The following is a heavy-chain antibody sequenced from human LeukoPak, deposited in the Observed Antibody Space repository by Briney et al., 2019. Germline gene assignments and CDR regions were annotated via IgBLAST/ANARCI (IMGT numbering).Heavy chain of an antibody. V-gene: IGHV4-59*01. CDR3: ARGTWCGGDCYAFDY. Sequence: PSETLSLTCSVSDGSISSYYWSWIRQPPGKGLEWIGYIYYSGSTNYNPSIKSRVTISVDTSKNQFSLKLSSVTAADTAVYYCARGTWCGGDCYAFDYWGQGTLVTVSS. CDR2: IYYSGST. CDR1: DGSISSYY. D-gene: IGHD2-21*02. J-gene: IGHJ4*02.